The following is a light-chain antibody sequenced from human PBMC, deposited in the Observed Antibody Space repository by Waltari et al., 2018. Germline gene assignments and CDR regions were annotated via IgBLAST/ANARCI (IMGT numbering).Light chain of an antibody. CDR3: QERSNWPGGS. V-gene: IGKV3-11*01. Sequence: IVLTQSPATLSLSPGESATLSCRASQSVNTYLAWYQQKPGQAPRLLIYDASNRATGIPARFVGSGSGTDFTLTISSLEAEDFAVYYCQERSNWPGGSFGGGTKVDIK. CDR1: QSVNTY. CDR2: DAS. J-gene: IGKJ4*01.